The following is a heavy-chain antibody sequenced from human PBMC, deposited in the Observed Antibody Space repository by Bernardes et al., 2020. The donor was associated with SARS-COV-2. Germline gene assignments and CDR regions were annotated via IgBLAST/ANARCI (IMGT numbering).Heavy chain of an antibody. CDR3: AKDPSSSLRYFDWLRYYFDY. CDR1: AFTFSSYA. CDR2: ISGSGGST. J-gene: IGHJ4*02. V-gene: IGHV3-23*01. D-gene: IGHD3-9*01. Sequence: GSMRLACAASAFTFSSYAISWVRQAPGKGLEWVSAISGSGGSTYYADSVKGRFTISRDNSKNTLYLQMNSLRAEDTAVYYCAKDPSSSLRYFDWLRYYFDYWGQGTLVTVSS.